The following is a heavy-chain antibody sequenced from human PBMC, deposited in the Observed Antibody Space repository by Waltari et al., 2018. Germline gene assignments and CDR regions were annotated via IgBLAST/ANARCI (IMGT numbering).Heavy chain of an antibody. J-gene: IGHJ5*02. CDR1: GGSISSSRYY. CDR3: ARHWKRNGYRFDP. D-gene: IGHD5-12*01. Sequence: QLQLQESGPGLVKPSETLSLTCSVSGGSISSSRYYWGWLRQSPGKGLEWIGSIYYSGSSYYKPTLQSRVTISGDTSKNQFSLNLSSVTAADTAVYYCARHWKRNGYRFDPWGQGTRVNVSS. V-gene: IGHV4-39*01. CDR2: IYYSGSS.